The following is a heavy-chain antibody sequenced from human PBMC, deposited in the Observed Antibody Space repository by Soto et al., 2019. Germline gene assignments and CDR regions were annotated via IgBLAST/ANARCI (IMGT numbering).Heavy chain of an antibody. CDR1: GFTFISYG. Sequence: GGSLRLSCAASGFTFISYGMHWVRQAPGKGLEWVAVIWYDGSNKYYADSVKGRFTISRDNSKNTLYLQMNSLRAEDTAVYYCARDHRYYYDSSGYYGYFDYWGQGTLVTVSS. J-gene: IGHJ4*02. D-gene: IGHD3-22*01. CDR3: ARDHRYYYDSSGYYGYFDY. CDR2: IWYDGSNK. V-gene: IGHV3-33*01.